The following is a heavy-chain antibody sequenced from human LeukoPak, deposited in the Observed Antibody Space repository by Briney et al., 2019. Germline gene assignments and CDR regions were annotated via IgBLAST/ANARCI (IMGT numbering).Heavy chain of an antibody. D-gene: IGHD5-18*01. V-gene: IGHV4-59*08. CDR2: MYWSGNT. CDR1: GDSIRSYY. CDR3: ARQLWLLEGLNWFDP. Sequence: SETLSLTCIVSGDSIRSYYWSWIRQPPGKGLEWIGYMYWSGNTNYSPSLKSRVTISVGTSKKQFSLKLNSVTAADTAVYYCARQLWLLEGLNWFDPWGQGTLVTVSS. J-gene: IGHJ5*02.